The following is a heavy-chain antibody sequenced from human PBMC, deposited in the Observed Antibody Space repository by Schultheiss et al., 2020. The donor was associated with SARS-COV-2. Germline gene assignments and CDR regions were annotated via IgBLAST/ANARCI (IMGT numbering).Heavy chain of an antibody. CDR3: AKRNWLDF. Sequence: GGSLRLSCAASGFTFSNAWMSWVRQAPEKGLDWVSGISGSGGSTYYADSVKGRFTISRDNAKNSLYLQMNSLRAEDTAVYYCAKRNWLDFWGQGTLVTVSS. V-gene: IGHV3-23*01. D-gene: IGHD1-1*01. CDR2: ISGSGGST. J-gene: IGHJ4*02. CDR1: GFTFSNAW.